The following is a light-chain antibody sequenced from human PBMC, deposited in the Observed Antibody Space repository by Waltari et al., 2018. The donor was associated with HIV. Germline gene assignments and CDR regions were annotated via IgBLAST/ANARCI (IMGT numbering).Light chain of an antibody. CDR2: EVT. V-gene: IGLV2-8*01. J-gene: IGLJ2*01. Sequence: QSALTQPPSASGSPGQSVTISCPGTSSAIGGYNYVSWYQQHPGKAPKLIIYEVTKRPSGLPNRFSGSKSGNTASLTVSGLQAEDEADYYCVSYAGSNTVIFGGGTKLTVL. CDR3: VSYAGSNTVI. CDR1: SSAIGGYNY.